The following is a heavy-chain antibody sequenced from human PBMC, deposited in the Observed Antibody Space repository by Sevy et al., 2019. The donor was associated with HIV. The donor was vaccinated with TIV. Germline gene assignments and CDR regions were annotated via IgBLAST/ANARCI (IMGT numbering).Heavy chain of an antibody. Sequence: GGSLRLSCVASGFTFGDYTMHWVRQAPGKGLEWVSGISWKGGTIAYADSVKGRFTVSRDDAKNSLSLQMNSLREADTAVYYCARGTTWSGIEDYWGPGTLVTVSS. CDR1: GFTFGDYT. D-gene: IGHD1-26*01. CDR3: ARGTTWSGIEDY. CDR2: ISWKGGTI. J-gene: IGHJ4*02. V-gene: IGHV3-9*01.